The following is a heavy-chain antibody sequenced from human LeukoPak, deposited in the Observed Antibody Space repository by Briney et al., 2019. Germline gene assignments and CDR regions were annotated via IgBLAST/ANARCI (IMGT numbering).Heavy chain of an antibody. V-gene: IGHV3-30*18. Sequence: GGSLRLSYAASGFTFRNYVIHWVCQAPGKGLEWVAVTSSDLNVKLYADSVKGRFTISRDNSRSTLYLQMNSLRPEDTAIYYCAKEGYYGSGSPPSLYFDYWGQGTLVTVSS. CDR2: TSSDLNVK. D-gene: IGHD3-10*01. CDR1: GFTFRNYV. CDR3: AKEGYYGSGSPPSLYFDY. J-gene: IGHJ4*02.